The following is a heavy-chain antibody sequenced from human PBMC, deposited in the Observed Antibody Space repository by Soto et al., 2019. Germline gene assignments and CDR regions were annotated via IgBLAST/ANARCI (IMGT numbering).Heavy chain of an antibody. V-gene: IGHV3-21*01. CDR2: ISSSSSYI. CDR1: GFTFSSYS. D-gene: IGHD6-13*01. Sequence: GGSLILSCAASGFTFSSYSMNWVRQAPGKGLEWVSSISSSSSYIYYADSVKGRFTISRDNAKNSLYLQMNSLRAEDTAVYYCAGAGIAGYYFDYWGQGTLVTVSS. CDR3: AGAGIAGYYFDY. J-gene: IGHJ4*02.